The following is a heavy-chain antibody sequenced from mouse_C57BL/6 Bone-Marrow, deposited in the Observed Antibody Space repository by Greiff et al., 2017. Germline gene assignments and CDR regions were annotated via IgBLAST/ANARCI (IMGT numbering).Heavy chain of an antibody. V-gene: IGHV1-81*01. CDR3: ANLWLRRRRFAY. D-gene: IGHD2-2*01. CDR2: IYPRSGNT. Sequence: QVQLQQSGAELARPGASVKLSCKASGYTFTSYGISWVKQRTGQGLEWIGEIYPRSGNTYYNEKFKGKATLTADKSSSTAYMGLRSLPSEDSAVYFCANLWLRRRRFAYWGQGTLVTVSA. CDR1: GYTFTSYG. J-gene: IGHJ3*01.